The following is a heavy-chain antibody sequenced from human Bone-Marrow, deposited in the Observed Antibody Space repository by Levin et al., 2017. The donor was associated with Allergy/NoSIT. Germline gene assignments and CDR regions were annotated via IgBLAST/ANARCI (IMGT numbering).Heavy chain of an antibody. V-gene: IGHV3-21*01. Sequence: PGASVKVSCAASGFTFNTYNMNWVRQAPGKGLEWVSSISSSAAYIHYTDSVKGRFTISRDNAKNSLYLQMSSLRAEDTAVYYCAGGPCSGGVCNMGDWFDPWGQGTLVTVSS. J-gene: IGHJ5*02. CDR1: GFTFNTYN. CDR3: AGGPCSGGVCNMGDWFDP. CDR2: ISSSAAYI. D-gene: IGHD2-8*02.